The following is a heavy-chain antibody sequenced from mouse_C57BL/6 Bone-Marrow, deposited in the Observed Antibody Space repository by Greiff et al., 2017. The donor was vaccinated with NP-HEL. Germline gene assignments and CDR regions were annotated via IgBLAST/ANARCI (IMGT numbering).Heavy chain of an antibody. CDR3: ARWNYSNYWYFDV. J-gene: IGHJ1*03. D-gene: IGHD2-5*01. CDR1: GYTFTSYW. V-gene: IGHV1-69*01. Sequence: QVQLQQPGAELVMPGASVKLSCKASGYTFTSYWMHWVKQRPGQGLEWIGEIDPSDSYTNYNQKFKGKSTLTVDKSSSTAYMQLSSLTSEDSAVYYCARWNYSNYWYFDVWGTGTTVTVAS. CDR2: IDPSDSYT.